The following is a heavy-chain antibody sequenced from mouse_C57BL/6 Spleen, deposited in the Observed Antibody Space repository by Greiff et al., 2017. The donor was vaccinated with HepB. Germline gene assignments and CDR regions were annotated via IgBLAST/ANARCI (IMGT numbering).Heavy chain of an antibody. V-gene: IGHV1-26*01. Sequence: EVQLQQSGPELVKPGASVKISCKASGYTFTDYYMNWVKQSHGKSLEWIGDINPNNGGTSYNQKFKGKATLTVDKSSSTAYMELRSLTSEDSAVYYCARSPYDYPFDYWGQGTTLTVSS. CDR3: ARSPYDYPFDY. CDR1: GYTFTDYY. D-gene: IGHD2-4*01. J-gene: IGHJ2*01. CDR2: INPNNGGT.